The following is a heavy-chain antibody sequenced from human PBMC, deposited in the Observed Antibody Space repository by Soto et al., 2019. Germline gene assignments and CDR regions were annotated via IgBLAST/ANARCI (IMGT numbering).Heavy chain of an antibody. CDR1: GFTFSSYG. CDR2: ISYDGSNK. CDR3: AKDHTVPFDY. Sequence: QVQLVESGGGVVQPGRSLRLSCAASGFTFSSYGMHWVRRAPGKGLEWVAVISYDGSNKYYADSVKGRFTISRYNSKNTLYLQMNSLRAEDTAVYYCAKDHTVPFDYWGQGTLVTVSS. J-gene: IGHJ4*02. V-gene: IGHV3-30*18. D-gene: IGHD4-17*01.